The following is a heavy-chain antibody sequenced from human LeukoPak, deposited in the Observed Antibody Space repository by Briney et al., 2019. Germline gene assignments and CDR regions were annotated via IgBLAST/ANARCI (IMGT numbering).Heavy chain of an antibody. V-gene: IGHV3-23*01. CDR1: GFMFSSYA. CDR2: ISGSGGST. CDR3: AKDLGGNSLFDY. D-gene: IGHD4-23*01. J-gene: IGHJ4*02. Sequence: PGGSLRLSCAASGFMFSSYAMSWVRQAPGKGLEWVSGISGSGGSTYYADSVKGRFTISRDNSKNTLYLQMNSLRAEDTAVYYCAKDLGGNSLFDYWGQGTLVTVSS.